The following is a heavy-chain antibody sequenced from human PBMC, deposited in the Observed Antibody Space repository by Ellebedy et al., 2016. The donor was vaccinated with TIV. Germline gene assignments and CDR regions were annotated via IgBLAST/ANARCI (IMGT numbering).Heavy chain of an antibody. Sequence: PSETLSLTCAASGFTFSNYAMSWVRQAPGRGLEWVSGFGVSGETTYYTDSVKGRFTTSRDNSKNTLYLQMSSLRAEDTAIYYCARGRSGTYIHHAFDYWGQGTLVTVSS. CDR1: GFTFSNYA. CDR2: FGVSGETT. D-gene: IGHD1-14*01. V-gene: IGHV3-23*01. CDR3: ARGRSGTYIHHAFDY. J-gene: IGHJ4*02.